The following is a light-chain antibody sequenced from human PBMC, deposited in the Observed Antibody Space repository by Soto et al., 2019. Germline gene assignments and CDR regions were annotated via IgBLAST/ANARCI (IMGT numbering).Light chain of an antibody. V-gene: IGLV2-14*01. CDR3: SSYTSSSTPVV. Sequence: QSALTQPASVSGSPGQSITISCTGTSSDVGGYNYVSWYQQHPGKAPKLMIYDVSNRPSGVSNRFSGSKSGNTASLTISGLQAEDEAEYYCSSYTSSSTPVVFGGGTKRTAL. CDR2: DVS. CDR1: SSDVGGYNY. J-gene: IGLJ2*01.